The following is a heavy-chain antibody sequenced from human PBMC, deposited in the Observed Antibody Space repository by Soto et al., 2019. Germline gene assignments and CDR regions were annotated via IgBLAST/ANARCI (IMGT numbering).Heavy chain of an antibody. CDR3: ARRMGYSSSYYYYYYGMDV. D-gene: IGHD6-13*01. J-gene: IGHJ6*02. CDR2: IDPSDSYT. Sequence: LGESLKISCKGSGYSFTSYWISWVRQMPGKGLEWMGRIDPSDSYTNYSPSFQGHVTISADKSISTAYLQWSSLKASDTAMYYCARRMGYSSSYYYYYYGMDVWGQGTTVTVSS. CDR1: GYSFTSYW. V-gene: IGHV5-10-1*01.